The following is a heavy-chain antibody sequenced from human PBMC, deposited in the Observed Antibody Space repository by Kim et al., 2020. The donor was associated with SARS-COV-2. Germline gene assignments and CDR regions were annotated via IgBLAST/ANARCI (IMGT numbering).Heavy chain of an antibody. Sequence: GRPGYTPKVQGRVTMTRNTSIRTAYMELSSLRSEDTAVYYCARGLEAYDPWGQGTLVTVSS. V-gene: IGHV1-8*01. CDR2: GRP. CDR3: ARGLEAYDP. J-gene: IGHJ5*02.